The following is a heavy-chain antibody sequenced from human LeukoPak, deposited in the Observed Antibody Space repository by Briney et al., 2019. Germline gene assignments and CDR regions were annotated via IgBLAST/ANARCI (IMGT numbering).Heavy chain of an antibody. Sequence: GRSLRLSCAASGFTFSSYAMHWVRQAPGKGLEWVAVISYDGSNKYYADSVKGRFTISRDNSKNTLYLQMNSLRAEDTAVYYCARDEDYYDSSGSHGVFDYWGQGTLVTVSS. V-gene: IGHV3-30-3*01. CDR1: GFTFSSYA. CDR2: ISYDGSNK. CDR3: ARDEDYYDSSGSHGVFDY. J-gene: IGHJ4*02. D-gene: IGHD3-22*01.